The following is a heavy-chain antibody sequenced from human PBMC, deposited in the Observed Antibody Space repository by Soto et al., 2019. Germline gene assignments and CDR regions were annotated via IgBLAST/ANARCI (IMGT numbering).Heavy chain of an antibody. CDR3: AREVRAVAGLRHFDY. CDR1: GGSISSGGYY. V-gene: IGHV4-31*03. CDR2: IYYSGST. J-gene: IGHJ4*02. Sequence: PSETLSLTCTVSGGSISSGGYYWSWIRQHPGKGLEWIGYIYYSGSTYYNPSLKSRVTISVDTSKNQFSLKLSSVTAADTAVYYCAREVRAVAGLRHFDYWGQGTLVTVSS. D-gene: IGHD6-19*01.